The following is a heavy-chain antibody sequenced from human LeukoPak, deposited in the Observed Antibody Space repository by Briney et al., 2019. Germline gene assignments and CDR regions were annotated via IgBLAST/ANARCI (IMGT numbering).Heavy chain of an antibody. J-gene: IGHJ6*02. CDR2: INPNSGGT. Sequence: GASVKVSCKASGYTFTGYYMHWMRQAPGQGLEWMGWINPNSGGTNYAQKFQGRVTMTRDTSISTAYMELSRLRSDDTAVYYCARTQGSAEYYGMDVWGQGTTVTVSS. CDR3: ARTQGSAEYYGMDV. D-gene: IGHD2-15*01. CDR1: GYTFTGYY. V-gene: IGHV1-2*02.